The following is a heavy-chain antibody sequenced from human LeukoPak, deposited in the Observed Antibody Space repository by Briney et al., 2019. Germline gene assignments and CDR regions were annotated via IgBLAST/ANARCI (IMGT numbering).Heavy chain of an antibody. CDR3: ATYYDSSGGQAYFDY. J-gene: IGHJ4*02. CDR1: GYSISSSYY. Sequence: PSETLSLTCTVSGYSISSSYYWGWIRQPPGKGLEWIGSIYYSGSTYYNPSLKSRVTISVDKSKNQFSLKLSSVTAADTAVYYCATYYDSSGGQAYFDYWGQGTLVTVSS. CDR2: IYYSGST. V-gene: IGHV4-38-2*02. D-gene: IGHD3-22*01.